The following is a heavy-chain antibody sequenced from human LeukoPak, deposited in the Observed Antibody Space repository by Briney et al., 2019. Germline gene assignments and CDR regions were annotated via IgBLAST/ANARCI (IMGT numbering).Heavy chain of an antibody. Sequence: ASVKVSCKASGYTFSSYGISWVRQAPGQGLEWMGWISPYNGNTNYAQKLQGRVTMTTDTSTSTAYMELSSLRSEDTAVYYCASGQRSYCSSTSCYFDAFDIWGQGTMVTVSS. D-gene: IGHD2-2*01. J-gene: IGHJ3*02. CDR1: GYTFSSYG. CDR3: ASGQRSYCSSTSCYFDAFDI. V-gene: IGHV1-18*01. CDR2: ISPYNGNT.